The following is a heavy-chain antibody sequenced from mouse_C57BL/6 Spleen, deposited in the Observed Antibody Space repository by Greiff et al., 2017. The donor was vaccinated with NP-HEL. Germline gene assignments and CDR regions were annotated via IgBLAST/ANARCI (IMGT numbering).Heavy chain of an antibody. CDR3: ARSTTEYYFDY. V-gene: IGHV1-69*01. J-gene: IGHJ2*01. CDR1: GYTFTSYW. Sequence: QVQLQQPGAELVKPGASVKLSCKASGYTFTSYWMHWVKQRPGQGLEWIGEIDPSDSYTNYNQKFKGKSTLTVDKSSSTAYMQLSSLTSEDSAVYYCARSTTEYYFDYWGQGTTLTVSS. CDR2: IDPSDSYT. D-gene: IGHD1-1*01.